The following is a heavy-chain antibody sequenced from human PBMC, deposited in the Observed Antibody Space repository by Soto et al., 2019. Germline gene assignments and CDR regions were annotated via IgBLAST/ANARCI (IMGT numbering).Heavy chain of an antibody. CDR1: GFTFSSYS. D-gene: IGHD5-12*01. J-gene: IGHJ4*02. CDR3: ATQSSRYSGYD. CDR2: ISSSSSYI. V-gene: IGHV3-21*01. Sequence: EVQLVESGGGLVKPGGSLRLSCAAPGFTFSSYSMNWVRQAPGKGLEWVSSISSSSSYIYYADSVKGRFTISRDNAKNSLYLQMNSLRAEDTAVYYCATQSSRYSGYDWGQGTLVTVSS.